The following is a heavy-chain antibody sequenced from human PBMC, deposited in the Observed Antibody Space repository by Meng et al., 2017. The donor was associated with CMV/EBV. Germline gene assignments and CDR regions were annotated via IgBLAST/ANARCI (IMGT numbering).Heavy chain of an antibody. CDR2: IYPGDSDT. J-gene: IGHJ6*02. D-gene: IGHD2-2*01. CDR1: GYSFTSYW. Sequence: GESLKISRKGSGYSFTSYWIGWVRQMPGKGLEWMGIIYPGDSDTRYSPSFQGQVTISADKSISTAYLQWSSLKASDTAMYYCARQYCSSTSCRRLNYYYYYGMDVWGQGTTVTVSS. V-gene: IGHV5-51*01. CDR3: ARQYCSSTSCRRLNYYYYYGMDV.